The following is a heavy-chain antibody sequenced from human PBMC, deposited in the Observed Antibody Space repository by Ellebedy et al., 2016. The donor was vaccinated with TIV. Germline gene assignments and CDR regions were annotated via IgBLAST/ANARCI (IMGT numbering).Heavy chain of an antibody. Sequence: SETLSLXCAVYGGSFSGYQWSWIRQPPGKGLEWIGEINHSGSTNYSPSLKSRVTISVDTSKNQFSLKLSSVTAADTAVYYCARGHYPSPMVDYWGQGTLVTVSS. CDR3: ARGHYPSPMVDY. CDR2: INHSGST. V-gene: IGHV4-34*01. D-gene: IGHD2-8*01. CDR1: GGSFSGYQ. J-gene: IGHJ4*02.